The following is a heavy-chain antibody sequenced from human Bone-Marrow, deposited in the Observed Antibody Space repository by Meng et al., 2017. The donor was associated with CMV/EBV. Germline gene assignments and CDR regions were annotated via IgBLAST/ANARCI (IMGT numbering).Heavy chain of an antibody. CDR2: ISSSGSTI. J-gene: IGHJ4*02. CDR1: GFTFSSYE. V-gene: IGHV3-48*03. CDR3: ARRLRLRPVDY. D-gene: IGHD4-17*01. Sequence: GESLKISCAASGFTFSSYEMNWVRQAPGKGLEWISYISSSGSTIYYADSVKGRFTISRDNAKNALYLQMNSLRADDTAVYYWARRLRLRPVDYWGQGTLVTVSS.